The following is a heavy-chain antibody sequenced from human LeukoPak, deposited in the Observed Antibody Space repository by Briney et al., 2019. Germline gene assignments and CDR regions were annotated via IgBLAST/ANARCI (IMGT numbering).Heavy chain of an antibody. CDR3: AKLLSNSGRFLY. CDR2: IRNDGSNK. D-gene: IGHD4-23*01. V-gene: IGHV3-30*02. J-gene: IGHJ4*02. Sequence: GGSLRLSCVGSGFTFSSYGMHWVRQAPGKGLEWVAFIRNDGSNKYYADSVKGRFTISRDNSKNTLYLQMNSLRAEDTAVYYCAKLLSNSGRFLYWGQGTLVTVSS. CDR1: GFTFSSYG.